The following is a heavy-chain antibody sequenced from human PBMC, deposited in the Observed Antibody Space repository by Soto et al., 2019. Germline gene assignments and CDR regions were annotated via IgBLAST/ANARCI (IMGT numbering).Heavy chain of an antibody. CDR3: AKNSGWNNT. D-gene: IGHD1-1*01. J-gene: IGHJ5*02. CDR1: GFPFSTTD. V-gene: IGHV3-23*01. CDR2: ISGSGENT. Sequence: FQVMQSGGGLVQPGGSLRLACAASGFPFSTTDMSWVRQAPGKGLEWVSTISGSGENTYYADFVKGRFTVSRDNSRNTIYLQMSSLTVDDTALYYCAKNSGWNNTWGQGALVTVSS.